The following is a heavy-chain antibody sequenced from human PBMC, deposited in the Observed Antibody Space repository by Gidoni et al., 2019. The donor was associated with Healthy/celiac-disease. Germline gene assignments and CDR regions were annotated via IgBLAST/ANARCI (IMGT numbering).Heavy chain of an antibody. Sequence: QITLKESGPTLVKPTQTLTLTCTFSGFSLSTSGVGVGWIRQPPGKALEWLALIYWNDDKRYSPSLKSRLTITKDTSKNQVVLTMTNMDPVDTATYYCAHLTYYGSGSYYRLYYYYGMDVWGQGTTVTVSS. CDR1: GFSLSTSGVG. CDR2: IYWNDDK. V-gene: IGHV2-5*01. CDR3: AHLTYYGSGSYYRLYYYYGMDV. D-gene: IGHD3-10*01. J-gene: IGHJ6*02.